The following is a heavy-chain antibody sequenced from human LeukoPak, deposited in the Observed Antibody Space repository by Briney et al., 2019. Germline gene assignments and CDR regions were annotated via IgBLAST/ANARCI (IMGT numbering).Heavy chain of an antibody. CDR1: GYTFTSYD. J-gene: IGHJ4*02. CDR2: MNPNSGNR. Sequence: ASVKVSCKASGYTFTSYDINWVRQATGQGLEWMGWMNPNSGNRGYAQKFQGRVTITTNTSISTAYMELSSLRSEDTAVYYCARVRASYYDSNGYYQPYYFDYWGQGTLVTVSS. D-gene: IGHD3-22*01. CDR3: ARVRASYYDSNGYYQPYYFDY. V-gene: IGHV1-8*01.